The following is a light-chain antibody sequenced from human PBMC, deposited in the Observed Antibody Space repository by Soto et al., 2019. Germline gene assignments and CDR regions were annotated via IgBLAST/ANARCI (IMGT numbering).Light chain of an antibody. CDR3: CSYTPTYTYV. Sequence: QSALTQPASVSGSPGQSITISCTGTSSDVGSYNRVSWYQQHPGKAPKLMIYEGTKRPSGVSTRFSGSKSGNTASLTISGLLAEDESDYYCCSYTPTYTYVFGTGTKVTVL. V-gene: IGLV2-23*01. J-gene: IGLJ1*01. CDR1: SSDVGSYNR. CDR2: EGT.